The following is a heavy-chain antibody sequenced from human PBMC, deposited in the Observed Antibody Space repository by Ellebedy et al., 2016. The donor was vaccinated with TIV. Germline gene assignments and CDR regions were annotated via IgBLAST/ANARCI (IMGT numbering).Heavy chain of an antibody. CDR1: GFTFNSYA. CDR2: IWSDGSEK. CDR3: AREVLGGRGDMDF. V-gene: IGHV3-30*04. D-gene: IGHD3-16*01. J-gene: IGHJ6*02. Sequence: GESLKISCAASGFTFNSYAMHWVRQAPGGGLQWVALIWSDGSEKYFADSVRGRFTVSRHNSKNLMFLQMNILRADDTAEYFCAREVLGGRGDMDFWGQGTTVIVSS.